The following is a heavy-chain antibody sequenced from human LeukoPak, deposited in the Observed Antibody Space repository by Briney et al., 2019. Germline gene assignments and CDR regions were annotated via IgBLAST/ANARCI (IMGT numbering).Heavy chain of an antibody. V-gene: IGHV1-2*02. CDR3: ARGGLPHHYYYMHV. CDR1: GYTFTSYG. Sequence: ASVKVSCKASGYTFTSYGISWVRQAPGQGLEWMGWINPNSGGTNYAQKFQGRVTMTRDTSISTAYMELSRLRSDDSAVYYCARGGLPHHYYYMHVWGKGTTVTVPS. CDR2: INPNSGGT. D-gene: IGHD3-22*01. J-gene: IGHJ6*03.